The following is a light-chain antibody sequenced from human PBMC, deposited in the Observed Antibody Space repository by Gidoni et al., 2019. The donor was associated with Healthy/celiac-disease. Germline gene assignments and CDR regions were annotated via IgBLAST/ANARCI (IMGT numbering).Light chain of an antibody. J-gene: IGKJ2*01. V-gene: IGKV1-39*01. CDR2: GAF. CDR1: QSISTY. CDR3: LQSSNTPYT. Sequence: DIQMTQSPSSLSASVGDRVTITCRTSQSISTYLNWYQQKPGKAPKLLIYGAFSLQSGVPSRFSGSGSGTDFTLTISSLQPEDFATYFCLQSSNTPYTFGQGTKLEIK.